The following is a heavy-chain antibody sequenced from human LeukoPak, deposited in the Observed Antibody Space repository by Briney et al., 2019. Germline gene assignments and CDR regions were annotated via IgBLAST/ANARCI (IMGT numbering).Heavy chain of an antibody. J-gene: IGHJ3*02. CDR2: IIPILGIA. CDR1: GGTFSSYT. V-gene: IGHV1-69*10. CDR3: ASPRALYCSSTSCQTANGAFDI. Sequence: SVKVSCKASGGTFSSYTISWVRQAPGQGLEWMGGIIPILGIANYAQKIQGRVTITADKSTSKAYMELSSLRSEDTAVYYCASPRALYCSSTSCQTANGAFDIWGQGTMVTVSS. D-gene: IGHD2-2*01.